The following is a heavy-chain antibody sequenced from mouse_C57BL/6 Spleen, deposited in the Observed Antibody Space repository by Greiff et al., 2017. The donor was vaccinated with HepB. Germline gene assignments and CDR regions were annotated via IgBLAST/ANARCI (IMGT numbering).Heavy chain of an antibody. V-gene: IGHV1-81*01. J-gene: IGHJ4*01. Sequence: VQLQQSGAELARPGASVKLSCKASGYTFTSYGISWVKQRTGQGLEWIGEIYPRSGNTYYNEKFKGKATLTADKSSSTAYMELRSLTAADSAVYFCARYYDYYAMDYWGQGTSVTVSS. CDR1: GYTFTSYG. D-gene: IGHD1-1*02. CDR3: ARYYDYYAMDY. CDR2: IYPRSGNT.